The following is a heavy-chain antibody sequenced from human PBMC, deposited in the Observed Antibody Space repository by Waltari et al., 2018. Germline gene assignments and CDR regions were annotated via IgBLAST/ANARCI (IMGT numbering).Heavy chain of an antibody. CDR3: ARDIAAAGRGGFDP. J-gene: IGHJ5*02. Sequence: QVQLQESGPGLVKPSETLSLTCTVSGGSISSYYWSWIRQPPGKGLEWIGYFYYSGSTNYNPSLKSRVTISVDTSKNQFSLKLSSVTAADTAVYYCARDIAAAGRGGFDPWGQGTLVTVSS. D-gene: IGHD6-13*01. V-gene: IGHV4-59*01. CDR1: GGSISSYY. CDR2: FYYSGST.